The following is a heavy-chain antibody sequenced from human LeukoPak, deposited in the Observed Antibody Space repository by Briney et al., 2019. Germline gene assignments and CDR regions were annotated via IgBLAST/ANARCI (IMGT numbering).Heavy chain of an antibody. CDR1: GFTFSHYY. CDR3: ARVYYYGSGSLDY. CDR2: ISSSGSTI. Sequence: GGSLRLSCAASGFTFSHYYMSWIRQAPGKGLEWVSYISSSGSTIYYADSVKGRFTISRDNAKNSLYLQMNSLRAEDTAVYYCARVYYYGSGSLDYWGQGTLVTVSS. J-gene: IGHJ4*02. D-gene: IGHD3-10*01. V-gene: IGHV3-11*01.